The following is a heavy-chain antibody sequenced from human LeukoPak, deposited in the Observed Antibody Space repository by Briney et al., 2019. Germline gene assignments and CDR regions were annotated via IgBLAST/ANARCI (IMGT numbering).Heavy chain of an antibody. Sequence: SVKVSCKASGGTFSSYAISWVRQAPGQGLEWMGGIIPTFGTANYAQKFQGRLTITADKSTSTAYMELSSLRSEDTAVYYCARGNGPLGSFDYWGQGTLVTVSS. V-gene: IGHV1-69*06. CDR1: GGTFSSYA. D-gene: IGHD1-1*01. CDR3: ARGNGPLGSFDY. CDR2: IIPTFGTA. J-gene: IGHJ4*02.